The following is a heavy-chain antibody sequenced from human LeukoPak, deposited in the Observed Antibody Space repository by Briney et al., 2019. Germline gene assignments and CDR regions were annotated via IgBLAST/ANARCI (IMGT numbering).Heavy chain of an antibody. V-gene: IGHV1-69*01. J-gene: IGHJ3*02. CDR1: GGTFSNYG. CDR2: IIPIFGTT. D-gene: IGHD6-13*01. Sequence: GASVKVSCKASGGTFSNYGISWVRQAPGQGPEWVGGIIPIFGTTNYAQKFQGRVTITADEFTSTAYMEVSRLSSKDTAVYYCARGHSAAAGTFTAFDIWGQGTMVTVSS. CDR3: ARGHSAAAGTFTAFDI.